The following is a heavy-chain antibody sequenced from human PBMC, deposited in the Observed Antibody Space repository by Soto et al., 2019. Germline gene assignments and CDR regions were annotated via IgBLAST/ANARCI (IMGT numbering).Heavy chain of an antibody. J-gene: IGHJ4*02. Sequence: SGGSLRLSCVGSGFSFSNYNMNWVRQAPGKGLEWVSYITDSSDTVHYADSVRGRFTISRDSAESSLYLQMNSLRDEDTAVYFCARDFGHGYYLDYWGRGTLVTVSS. CDR1: GFSFSNYN. V-gene: IGHV3-48*02. CDR3: ARDFGHGYYLDY. CDR2: ITDSSDTV. D-gene: IGHD3-3*01.